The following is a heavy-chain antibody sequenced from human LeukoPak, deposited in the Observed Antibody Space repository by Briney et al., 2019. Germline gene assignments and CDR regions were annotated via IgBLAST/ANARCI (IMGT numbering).Heavy chain of an antibody. J-gene: IGHJ2*01. CDR1: GYTFTSYG. Sequence: VSVKVSCKASGYTFTSYGISWVRQAPGQGLEWMGWINPNSGGTNYAQKFQGRVTMTRDTSISTAYMELSRLRSDDTAVYYCARGAASYREYSSGWYSDWYFDLWGRGTLVTVSS. CDR2: INPNSGGT. V-gene: IGHV1-2*02. D-gene: IGHD6-19*01. CDR3: ARGAASYREYSSGWYSDWYFDL.